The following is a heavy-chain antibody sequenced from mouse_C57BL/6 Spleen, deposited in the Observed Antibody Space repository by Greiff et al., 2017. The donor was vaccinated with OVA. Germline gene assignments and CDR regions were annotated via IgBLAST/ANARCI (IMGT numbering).Heavy chain of an antibody. Sequence: QVQLQQPGAELVRPGSSVKLSCKASGYTFTSYWMDWVKQRPGQGLEWIGNIYPSDSETHYNQKFKDKATLTVDKSSSTAYMQLSSLTSEDSAVYYCARKRDLYYGNSAWFAYWGQGTLVTVSA. J-gene: IGHJ3*01. CDR2: IYPSDSET. D-gene: IGHD2-1*01. V-gene: IGHV1-61*01. CDR3: ARKRDLYYGNSAWFAY. CDR1: GYTFTSYW.